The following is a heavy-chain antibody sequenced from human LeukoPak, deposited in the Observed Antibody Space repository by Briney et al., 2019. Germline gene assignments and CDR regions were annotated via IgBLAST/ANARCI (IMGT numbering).Heavy chain of an antibody. CDR3: AKDRDWYYFDC. V-gene: IGHV3-30*18. D-gene: IGHD5-24*01. Sequence: GGSPRLSSAAAGVTFSSSGMHWCRHDPGKGLEWVAVISYDGSNKYYAASVKGRFTISRDNSKNTLYLQMNSLRAEDTAVYYCAKDRDWYYFDCWGQGTLVTPSS. CDR2: ISYDGSNK. CDR1: GVTFSSSG. J-gene: IGHJ4*02.